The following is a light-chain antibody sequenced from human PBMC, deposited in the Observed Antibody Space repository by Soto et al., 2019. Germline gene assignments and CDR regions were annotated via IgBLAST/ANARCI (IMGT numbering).Light chain of an antibody. CDR3: KHYYSAPIT. V-gene: IGKV3-15*01. CDR1: QSVSST. CDR2: DAY. J-gene: IGKJ5*01. Sequence: EIVMTQSPATLSVSPGERATLSCRASQSVSSTLAWYQQKPGQAHRLLIYDAYTRATGIPPRFSGSGSGTDFTLTIRSLQAEDVAVYYCKHYYSAPITFGQGTRLEIK.